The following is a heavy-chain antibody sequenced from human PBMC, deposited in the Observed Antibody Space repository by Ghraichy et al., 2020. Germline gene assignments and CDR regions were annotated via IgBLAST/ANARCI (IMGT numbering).Heavy chain of an antibody. Sequence: GGSLRLSCVGSGFTFSSHSMNWVRQSPGKGLEWVSYITRSSRTIFYADSVKGRFTISRDNAQNSLSLQMNSLRDEDTAVYYCARGSRVVRFYYYDGMDVWGQGTTVTVSS. J-gene: IGHJ6*02. CDR1: GFTFSSHS. CDR2: ITRSSRTI. CDR3: ARGSRVVRFYYYDGMDV. D-gene: IGHD4-23*01. V-gene: IGHV3-48*02.